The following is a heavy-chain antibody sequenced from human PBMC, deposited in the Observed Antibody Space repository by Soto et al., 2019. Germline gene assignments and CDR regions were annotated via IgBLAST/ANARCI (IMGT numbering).Heavy chain of an antibody. D-gene: IGHD3-3*01. Sequence: QITLNESVPAQVKPRQTLTLTCTFSGFSLTTSGVGVGWIRQSPGRAPEWLALIYGDDDKRYSPSLKSRLTITQEASMNQVVLTMADLYPADTATYYCAHRVLRTVFGLVTTTAIYFDFWGQGTPVAVSS. V-gene: IGHV2-5*02. CDR1: GFSLTTSGVG. CDR3: AHRVLRTVFGLVTTTAIYFDF. CDR2: IYGDDDK. J-gene: IGHJ4*02.